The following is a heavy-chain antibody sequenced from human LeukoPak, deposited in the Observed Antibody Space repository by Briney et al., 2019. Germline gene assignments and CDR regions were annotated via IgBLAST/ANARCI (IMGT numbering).Heavy chain of an antibody. CDR3: ARVSGNPRFLEWLYPDY. J-gene: IGHJ4*02. V-gene: IGHV1-3*01. CDR2: INAGNGNT. CDR1: GYTFTSYA. Sequence: GASVTVSCTASGYTFTSYAMHWVRQAPGQRLEWMGWINAGNGNTKYSQKFQGRVTITRDTSASTAYMELSSLRSEDTAVYYCARVSGNPRFLEWLYPDYWGQGTLVTVSS. D-gene: IGHD3-3*01.